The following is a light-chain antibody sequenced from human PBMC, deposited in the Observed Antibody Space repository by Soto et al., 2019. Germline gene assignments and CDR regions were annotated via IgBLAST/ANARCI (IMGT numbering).Light chain of an antibody. Sequence: DIQMTQSPSSLSASVGDRVTITCRASQGMSNYLAWYQQKPGKVPKLLIFAAYTLQSGVPSRFSGSGSGTDFTLTISSLQPEDVATYYCEKYNSDPTFGQGTKVEI. V-gene: IGKV1-27*01. J-gene: IGKJ1*01. CDR1: QGMSNY. CDR3: EKYNSDPT. CDR2: AAY.